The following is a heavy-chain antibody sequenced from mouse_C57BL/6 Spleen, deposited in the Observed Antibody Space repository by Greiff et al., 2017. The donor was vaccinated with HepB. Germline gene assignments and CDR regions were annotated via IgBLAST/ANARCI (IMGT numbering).Heavy chain of an antibody. CDR3: AREEVPFYAMDY. Sequence: EVKVEESGGGLVKPGGSLKLSCAASGFTFSSYTMSWVRQTPEKRLEWVATISGGGGNTYYPDSVKGRFTISRDNAKNTLYLQMSSLRSEDTALYYCAREEVPFYAMDYWGQGTSVTVSS. CDR2: ISGGGGNT. V-gene: IGHV5-9*01. J-gene: IGHJ4*01. CDR1: GFTFSSYT. D-gene: IGHD2-14*01.